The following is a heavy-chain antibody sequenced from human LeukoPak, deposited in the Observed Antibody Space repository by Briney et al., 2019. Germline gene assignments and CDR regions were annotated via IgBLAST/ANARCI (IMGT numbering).Heavy chain of an antibody. J-gene: IGHJ3*02. CDR1: GFTFSSYW. D-gene: IGHD6-13*01. V-gene: IGHV3-7*01. CDR2: INQDGSKV. CDR3: ARPIYSSSWDAFNI. Sequence: GESLKISCAASGFTFSSYWMSWVRQAPGKGLECVANINQDGSKVYYVDSVKGRFIISRDKAKKSLYLPMNSLRAEDTAVYYCARPIYSSSWDAFNIWGQGTMVTVSS.